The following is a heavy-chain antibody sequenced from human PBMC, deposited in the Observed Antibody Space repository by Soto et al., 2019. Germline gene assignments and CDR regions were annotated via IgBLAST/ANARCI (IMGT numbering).Heavy chain of an antibody. CDR2: TGSGTGPG. J-gene: IGHJ4*02. CDR1: GSTFSTNP. V-gene: IGHV1-69*06. CDR3: ARRDGGGFYRYFDS. D-gene: IGHD2-21*01. Sequence: QVQLVQSGAEVKKPGSSVKVSCKASGSTFSTNPISWVRQAPGQGLEWMGGTGSGTGPGNHAQKFQGRLTITVDKSTSTVYMELSSLSSEDTAVYYCARRDGGGFYRYFDSWGQGTLVTVSS.